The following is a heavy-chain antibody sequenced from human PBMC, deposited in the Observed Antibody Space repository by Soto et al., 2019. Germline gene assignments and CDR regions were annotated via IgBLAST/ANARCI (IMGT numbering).Heavy chain of an antibody. D-gene: IGHD1-1*01. CDR3: ARGKSLEN. CDR1: GYTFSNYD. CDR2: MNPNSGST. V-gene: IGHV1-8*01. Sequence: QAQLVQSGAEVKKPGASVKVSCKASGYTFSNYDINWVRQATGQGLEWMGWMNPNSGSTGYAQKFQGGVTMTRDNSITTAYMELSSLRSEDTAVYYCARGKSLENWGQGTLVTVSS. J-gene: IGHJ4*02.